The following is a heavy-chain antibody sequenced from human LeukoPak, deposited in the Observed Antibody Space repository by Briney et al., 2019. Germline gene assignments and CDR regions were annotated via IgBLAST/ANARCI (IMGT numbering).Heavy chain of an antibody. D-gene: IGHD3-9*01. V-gene: IGHV1-18*01. Sequence: ASVKVSCKASGYTFTTYGISWVRQAPGQRLEWMGWISAYNGNTNYAQKLQGRVTMSTDASTSTAYMELRSLRSDDTAVYYCARARDAYYDILTGYYTGYFDYWGQGTLVTVSS. CDR3: ARARDAYYDILTGYYTGYFDY. CDR1: GYTFTTYG. J-gene: IGHJ4*02. CDR2: ISAYNGNT.